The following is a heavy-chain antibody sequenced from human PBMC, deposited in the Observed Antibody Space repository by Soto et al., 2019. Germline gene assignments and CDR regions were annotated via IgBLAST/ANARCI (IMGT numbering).Heavy chain of an antibody. Sequence: ASVKVSCKVSGYTLTQLSMHWVRQAPGKGLAWMGGFDPEDGETIYAQKFQGRVTMTEDTSTDTAYMELSSLRSEDTAVYYCATDRGGAAASYYYYGMDVWGQGTTVTVSS. D-gene: IGHD6-13*01. CDR2: FDPEDGET. CDR1: GYTLTQLS. V-gene: IGHV1-24*01. CDR3: ATDRGGAAASYYYYGMDV. J-gene: IGHJ6*02.